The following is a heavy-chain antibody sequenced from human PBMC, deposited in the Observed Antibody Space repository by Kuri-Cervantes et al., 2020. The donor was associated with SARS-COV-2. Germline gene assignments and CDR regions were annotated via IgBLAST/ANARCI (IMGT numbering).Heavy chain of an antibody. CDR2: IYTSGST. V-gene: IGHV4-4*07. Sequence: ESLKISCTVSGGSISSYYWSWIRQPAGKGLEWIGRIYTSGSTNYNPSLKSRVTMSVDTSKNQFSLKLTSVAAADTALYYCTRDTSLWGNYRADWGQGTLVTVSS. D-gene: IGHD3-16*02. CDR3: TRDTSLWGNYRAD. CDR1: GGSISSYY. J-gene: IGHJ4*02.